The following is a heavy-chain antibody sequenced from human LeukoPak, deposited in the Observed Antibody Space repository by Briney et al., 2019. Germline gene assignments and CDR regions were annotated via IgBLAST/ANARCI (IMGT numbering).Heavy chain of an antibody. V-gene: IGHV3-20*04. CDR2: ISWNGGST. D-gene: IGHD3-10*01. CDR1: GFTFDDYG. Sequence: TGGSLRLSCAASGFTFDDYGMSWVRQAPGKGLEWVSGISWNGGSTGYADSVKGRFTISRDNAKNSLYLQMNSLRAEDTALYYCARDRSMVRGVIGPFDYWGQGTLVTVSS. J-gene: IGHJ4*02. CDR3: ARDRSMVRGVIGPFDY.